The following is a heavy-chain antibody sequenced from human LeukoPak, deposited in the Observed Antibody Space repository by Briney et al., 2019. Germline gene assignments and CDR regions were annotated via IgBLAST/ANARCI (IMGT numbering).Heavy chain of an antibody. CDR3: ARRLTVVTLRWYFDL. V-gene: IGHV4-59*08. CDR1: GGSISSYY. D-gene: IGHD4-23*01. CDR2: IYYSGST. J-gene: IGHJ2*01. Sequence: SETLSLTCTVSGGSISSYYWSWIRQPPGKGLEWIGYIYYSGSTNYNPSLKSRVTISVDTSKNQFSLKLSSVTAADTAVYYCARRLTVVTLRWYFDLWGRGTLVTVSS.